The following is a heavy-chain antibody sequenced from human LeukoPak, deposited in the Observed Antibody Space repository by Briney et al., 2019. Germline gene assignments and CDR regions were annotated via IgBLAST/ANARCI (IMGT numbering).Heavy chain of an antibody. D-gene: IGHD5-18*01. CDR1: GGSFSGYY. J-gene: IGHJ5*02. V-gene: IGHV4-34*01. CDR2: INHSGST. Sequence: PSETLSLTCAVYGGSFSGYYWSWIRQPPGQGLEWIGEINHSGSTNYNPSLKSRVTISVDTSKNQFSLKVSSVTAADTAVYYCARGVGYSTRFDPWGQGTLVTVSS. CDR3: ARGVGYSTRFDP.